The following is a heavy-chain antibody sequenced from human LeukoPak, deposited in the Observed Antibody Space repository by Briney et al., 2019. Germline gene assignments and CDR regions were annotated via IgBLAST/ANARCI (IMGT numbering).Heavy chain of an antibody. V-gene: IGHV3-23*01. CDR1: GFTFSSYA. CDR3: VKDRCDRATCPEV. Sequence: PGGSLRLSCAASGFTFSSYAFSWVRQAPGKGLEWVSAISGSGGSTYYADSVKGRFTISRDNSKNTLHLQMSSLRAEDTALYYCVKDRCDRATCPEVWGQGTLVTVSS. J-gene: IGHJ4*02. CDR2: ISGSGGST. D-gene: IGHD1-14*01.